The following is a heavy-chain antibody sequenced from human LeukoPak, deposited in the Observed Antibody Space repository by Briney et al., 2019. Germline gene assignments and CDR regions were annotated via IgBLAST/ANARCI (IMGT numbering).Heavy chain of an antibody. V-gene: IGHV4-59*08. Sequence: SETLSLTCTVSGDSISSYHWSWIRQPPGKGLEWIGYISYSGGPNYNPSHKSRVTISVDTSKNQFSLKLSSVTAADTAVYYCARHASSGWFYQSHYNWFDPWGQGTLITVSS. D-gene: IGHD6-19*01. CDR2: ISYSGGP. CDR1: GDSISSYH. CDR3: ARHASSGWFYQSHYNWFDP. J-gene: IGHJ5*02.